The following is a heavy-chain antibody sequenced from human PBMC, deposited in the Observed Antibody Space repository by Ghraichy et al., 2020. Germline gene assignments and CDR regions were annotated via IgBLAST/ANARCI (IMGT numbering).Heavy chain of an antibody. CDR2: LSSSGGST. Sequence: GGSLRLSCATSGFTFSSFAMSWVRQAPGKGLEWVSTLSSSGGSTYYADSVKGRFTISRDNSKNTLYLEMNSLRAEDTAAYYCAKDPVRLAQFYFDYWGQGTLVTVSS. V-gene: IGHV3-23*01. J-gene: IGHJ4*02. D-gene: IGHD3-9*01. CDR3: AKDPVRLAQFYFDY. CDR1: GFTFSSFA.